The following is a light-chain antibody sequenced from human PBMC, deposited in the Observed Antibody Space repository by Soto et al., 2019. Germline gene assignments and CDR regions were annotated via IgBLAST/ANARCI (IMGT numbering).Light chain of an antibody. CDR3: QKLSSSTLT. J-gene: IGKJ4*01. Sequence: SPLTQPPSSLSASVADRFTVTCLSSQDISSYLASYQQKPGTAPKLLIYATSTLQSGVPSRFSGSGYGTDFALTISSLQPEDFETYSCQKLSSSTLTFGGGTEV. CDR1: QDISSY. CDR2: ATS. V-gene: IGKV1-9*01.